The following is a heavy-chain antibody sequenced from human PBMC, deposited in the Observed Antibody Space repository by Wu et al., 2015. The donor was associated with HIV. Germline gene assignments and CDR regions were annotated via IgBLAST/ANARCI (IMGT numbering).Heavy chain of an antibody. CDR2: INPSSGTT. CDR1: GYTFTAYY. CDR3: ARDPIQLEPFRFDP. V-gene: IGHV1-2*02. Sequence: QVQLIQSGTEVKKPGASVKVSCKTSGYTFTAYYLHWVRQVPGQGLEWMGWINPSSGTTNYAQNLQRRVTVTRDTSINTAYMELKSLKSDDTAVYYCARDPIQLEPFRFDPWGQGTLVTVSS. J-gene: IGHJ5*02. D-gene: IGHD1-1*01.